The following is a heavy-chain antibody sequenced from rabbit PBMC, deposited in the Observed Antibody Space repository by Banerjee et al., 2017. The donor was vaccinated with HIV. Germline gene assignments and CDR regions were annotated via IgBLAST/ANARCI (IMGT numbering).Heavy chain of an antibody. Sequence: QEQLVESGGGLVQPEGSLTLTCKASGFSLSSGAMSWVRQAPGKGLEWVGYIYIASETTDYASWVHGRFTISRSTSLNTVTLQMTSLTAADTASYFCARDLAGVIGWNFNLWGPGTLVTVS. CDR1: GFSLSSGA. D-gene: IGHD4-1*01. CDR2: IYIASETT. V-gene: IGHV1S47*01. J-gene: IGHJ4*01. CDR3: ARDLAGVIGWNFNL.